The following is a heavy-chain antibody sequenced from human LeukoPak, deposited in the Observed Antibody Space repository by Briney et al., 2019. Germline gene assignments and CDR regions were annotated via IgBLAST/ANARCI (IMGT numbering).Heavy chain of an antibody. CDR2: IYSSGTT. J-gene: IGHJ4*02. CDR1: GDSISSSSYY. CDR3: ARNQITLFRGVISDY. Sequence: SETLSLTCTVSGDSISSSSYYWGWIRQPPGKGLEWIGNIYSSGTTYYNPSLKSRVTISVDTSKIQFPLKLRSVTAADTAVYYCARNQITLFRGVISDYWGQGTLVTVSS. V-gene: IGHV4-39*01. D-gene: IGHD3-10*01.